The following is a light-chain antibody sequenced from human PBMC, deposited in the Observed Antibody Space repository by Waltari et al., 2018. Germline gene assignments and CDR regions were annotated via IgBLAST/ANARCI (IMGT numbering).Light chain of an antibody. V-gene: IGLV1-40*01. Sequence: QSVLTQPPSVSGAPGQRVTISCTGSSSNIGAGFHVHWYQQVPGTAPKLFISGKSVRPSGVPDRVSASKSGTSASLAITGLQAEDEADYYFQSYDSSLSGWVFGGGTKLTVL. CDR1: SSNIGAGFH. J-gene: IGLJ3*02. CDR3: QSYDSSLSGWV. CDR2: GKS.